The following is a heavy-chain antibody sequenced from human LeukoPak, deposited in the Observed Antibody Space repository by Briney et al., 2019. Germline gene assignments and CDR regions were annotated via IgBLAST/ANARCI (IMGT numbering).Heavy chain of an antibody. CDR1: GYTFTSYA. Sequence: ASVKVSCRASGYTFTSYAMHWVRQAPGQRLEWMGWINAGNGNTKYSQKFQGRVTITRDTSASTAYMELSSLRSEDTAVYYCASSIVGATSAFDIWGQGTMVTVSS. V-gene: IGHV1-3*01. CDR2: INAGNGNT. J-gene: IGHJ3*02. CDR3: ASSIVGATSAFDI. D-gene: IGHD1-26*01.